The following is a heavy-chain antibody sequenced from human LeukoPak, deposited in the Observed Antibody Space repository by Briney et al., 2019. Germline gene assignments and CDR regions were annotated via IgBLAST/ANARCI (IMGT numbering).Heavy chain of an antibody. Sequence: GGSLRLSCAASGFTFTTYWMSWVRQAPGKGLEWLANIQQDGSERYYVDSVKGRFTISRDNAKNSLYLQMNSLRAEDTAVYYCARDSLMLRGPLVIYYFDFWGRGTLVTVSS. CDR1: GFTFTTYW. CDR3: ARDSLMLRGPLVIYYFDF. V-gene: IGHV3-7*03. CDR2: IQQDGSER. D-gene: IGHD3-10*01. J-gene: IGHJ4*02.